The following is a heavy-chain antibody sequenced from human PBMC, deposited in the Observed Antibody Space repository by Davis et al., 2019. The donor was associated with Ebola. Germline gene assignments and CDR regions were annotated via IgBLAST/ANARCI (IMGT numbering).Heavy chain of an antibody. V-gene: IGHV3-7*01. D-gene: IGHD4-17*01. J-gene: IGHJ4*02. Sequence: GESLKISCAASGFTSSSYWMSWVRQAPGKGLEWVATIRDDGSEKYYVDSLKGRFTISRDNAKNSLFLHMNSLRGEDTAVYYCARETWGDYDYWGRGTLVTVSS. CDR3: ARETWGDYDY. CDR2: IRDDGSEK. CDR1: GFTSSSYW.